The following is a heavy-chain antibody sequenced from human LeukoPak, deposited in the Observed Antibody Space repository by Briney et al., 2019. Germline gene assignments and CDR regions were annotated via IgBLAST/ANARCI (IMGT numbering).Heavy chain of an antibody. V-gene: IGHV3-7*01. Sequence: GGSLRLSCAASGFTFSSYWMSWVRQAPGKGLEWVANIKQDGSEKYYVDSVKGRFTISRDNAKNSLYLQMNSLRAEDTAVYYCARDVDTAMGPIHYWGQGTLVTVSS. CDR2: IKQDGSEK. J-gene: IGHJ4*02. CDR3: ARDVDTAMGPIHY. D-gene: IGHD5-18*01. CDR1: GFTFSSYW.